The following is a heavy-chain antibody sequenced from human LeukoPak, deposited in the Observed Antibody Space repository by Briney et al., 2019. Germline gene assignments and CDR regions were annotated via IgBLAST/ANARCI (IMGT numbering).Heavy chain of an antibody. Sequence: PSQTLSLTCAVSGGSISSGTYSWNWIRQPPGKGLEWVGYTFHSGSTYYSPSLKSRVTISVDTSQTQFSLKLSSVTAADTAMYYCARGYSDYPYFFDSWGQGALVTVSS. CDR3: ARGYSDYPYFFDS. J-gene: IGHJ4*02. CDR1: GGSISSGTYS. CDR2: TFHSGST. V-gene: IGHV4-30-2*01. D-gene: IGHD5-12*01.